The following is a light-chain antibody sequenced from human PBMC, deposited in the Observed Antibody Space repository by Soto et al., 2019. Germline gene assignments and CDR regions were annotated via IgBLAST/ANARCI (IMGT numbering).Light chain of an antibody. V-gene: IGKV3D-20*02. CDR3: HQRSNWSLT. CDR1: QFGSSTY. J-gene: IGKJ1*01. Sequence: ELVLTQSPGTLSLSPGARATLSCRASQFGSSTYLAWYQQRPGQAPRLLIYGASSRASGIPARFSGSGSGTDFTLTISSLEPEDFAVYYCHQRSNWSLTFGQGTKVDIK. CDR2: GAS.